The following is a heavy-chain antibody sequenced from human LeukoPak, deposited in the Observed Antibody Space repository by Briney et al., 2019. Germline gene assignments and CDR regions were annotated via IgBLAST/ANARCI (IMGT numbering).Heavy chain of an antibody. CDR2: INHSGST. CDR3: ARSGRPRVVTATLDY. J-gene: IGHJ4*02. CDR1: GGSFSGYY. Sequence: SETLSLTCAVYGGSFSGYYWSWIRQPPGKGLEWIGEINHSGSTNYNPSLKSRVTISVDTSKNQFSLKLSSVTAADTAVYYCARSGRPRVVTATLDYWGQGTLVTVSS. D-gene: IGHD2-21*02. V-gene: IGHV4-34*01.